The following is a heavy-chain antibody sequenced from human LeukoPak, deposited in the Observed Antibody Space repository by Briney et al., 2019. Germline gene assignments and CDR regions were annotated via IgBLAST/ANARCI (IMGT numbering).Heavy chain of an antibody. D-gene: IGHD7-27*01. CDR2: INHSGST. Sequence: SETLSLTCAVYGGSFSGYYWTWIRQPPGKGLEWIGEINHSGSTNYIPSLKSRVTISVDTSKNQFSLRLSSVTAADTAVYYCARRSAGVGSDFWGQGTLVTVSS. CDR1: GGSFSGYY. CDR3: ARRSAGVGSDF. J-gene: IGHJ4*02. V-gene: IGHV4-34*01.